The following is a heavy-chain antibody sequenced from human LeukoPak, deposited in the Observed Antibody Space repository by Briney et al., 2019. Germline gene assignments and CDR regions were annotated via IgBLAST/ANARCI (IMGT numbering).Heavy chain of an antibody. CDR1: GYSISSGFY. J-gene: IGHJ4*02. D-gene: IGHD2-2*01. Sequence: SETLSLTCSVSGFSGYSISSGFYWGWIRQPPGKGLEWIGSIFHSGSTYYNPSLKSRVTISVDTSKNQFSLKLSSVTAADTAVYYCARADPGIVVVPAAQFDYWGQGTLVTVSS. CDR3: ARADPGIVVVPAAQFDY. V-gene: IGHV4-38-2*02. CDR2: IFHSGST.